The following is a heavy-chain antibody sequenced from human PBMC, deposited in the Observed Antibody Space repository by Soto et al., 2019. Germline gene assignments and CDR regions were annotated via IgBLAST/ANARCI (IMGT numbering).Heavy chain of an antibody. V-gene: IGHV4-59*01. J-gene: IGHJ4*02. CDR3: ATSYGNASYTY. D-gene: IGHD4-4*01. Sequence: TSDYLTFNRQSPEKRLEWIGYMHYAGFSHYNPSLKSRLTISVDRSKNQFTLQLTSVTVADTAVYYCATSYGNASYTYWSQGTQVTVSS. CDR1: TSDY. CDR2: MHYAGFS.